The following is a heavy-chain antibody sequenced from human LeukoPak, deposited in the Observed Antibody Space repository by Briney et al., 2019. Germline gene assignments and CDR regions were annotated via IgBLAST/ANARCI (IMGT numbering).Heavy chain of an antibody. CDR1: EFAFSVYG. D-gene: IGHD6-19*01. CDR2: ISSSGDTR. J-gene: IGHJ4*02. CDR3: ATLTVASTFDY. V-gene: IGHV3-48*03. Sequence: GGSLRLSCAASEFAFSVYGMYWVRQAPGKGLEWVSYISSSGDTRYYADSVKGRFTISRDNAKNSLYLQMNSLRAEDTAVYYCATLTVASTFDYWGQGALVTVSS.